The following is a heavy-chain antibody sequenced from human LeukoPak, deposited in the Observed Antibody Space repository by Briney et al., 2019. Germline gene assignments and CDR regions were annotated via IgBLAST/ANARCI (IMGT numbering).Heavy chain of an antibody. V-gene: IGHV4-59*01. CDR2: IYYSGST. CDR1: GGSISSYS. J-gene: IGHJ4*02. CDR3: ARDGSTPYFDY. Sequence: TSETLSLTCTVSGGSISSYSWSWIRQPPGKGLEWIGYIYYSGSTNYNPSVKSRVTISVDTSKNQFSLKLNSVTAADTAVYYCARDGSTPYFDYWGQGTLVTVSS. D-gene: IGHD2-15*01.